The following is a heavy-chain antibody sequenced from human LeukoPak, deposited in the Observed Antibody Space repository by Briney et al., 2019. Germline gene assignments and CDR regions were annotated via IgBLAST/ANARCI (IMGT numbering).Heavy chain of an antibody. CDR3: ARLGADYGDYSGSNYFYGMDV. CDR2: IFYSGST. Sequence: SETLSLTCTISGGSISSISYYWSWIRQHPGKGLEWIGYIFYSGSTYYTPSLKSRITISVDTSKNQFSLKLSSVTAADTAVYYCARLGADYGDYSGSNYFYGMDVRGQGTTVTVSS. CDR1: GGSISSISYY. D-gene: IGHD4-17*01. V-gene: IGHV4-31*03. J-gene: IGHJ6*02.